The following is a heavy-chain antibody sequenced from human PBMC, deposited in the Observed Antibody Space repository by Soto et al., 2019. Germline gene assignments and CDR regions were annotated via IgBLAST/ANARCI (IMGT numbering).Heavy chain of an antibody. CDR1: GFTFSSYS. CDR2: ISSSSSYI. J-gene: IGHJ4*02. CDR3: ARDKGVRGVIGPFDY. V-gene: IGHV3-21*01. Sequence: PGGSLRLSCAASGFTFSSYSMNWVRQAPGKGLEWVSSISSSSSYIYYADSVKGRFTISRDNAKNSLYLQMNSLRAEDTAVYYCARDKGVRGVIGPFDYWGQGTLVTVSS. D-gene: IGHD3-10*01.